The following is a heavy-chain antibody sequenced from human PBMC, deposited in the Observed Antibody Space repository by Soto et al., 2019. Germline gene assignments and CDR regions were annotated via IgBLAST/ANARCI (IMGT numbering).Heavy chain of an antibody. J-gene: IGHJ4*02. Sequence: GGSLRLSCAASGFSFSDYYMTWIRQAPGKGLEWVSYISSSSSTIYYADSVKGRFTISRDNAKNSLYLQMNSLRAEDTAVYYCATQSSEWLFFASGGQGTLVTVPS. CDR2: ISSSSSTI. V-gene: IGHV3-11*04. D-gene: IGHD3-3*01. CDR1: GFSFSDYY. CDR3: ATQSSEWLFFAS.